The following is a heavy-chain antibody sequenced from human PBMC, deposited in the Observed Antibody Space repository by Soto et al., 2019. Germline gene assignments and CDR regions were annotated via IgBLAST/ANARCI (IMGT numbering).Heavy chain of an antibody. Sequence: GGSLRLSCAASPFTFRSYSMHWVRQAPGKGLEWVTSVSYDGSKESYADSVKGRFAVSRDNSKNTLYLQMNSLRPEDTAVYYCARYCNGGACYSASLDYWGQGTQVTVSS. D-gene: IGHD2-15*01. CDR1: PFTFRSYS. J-gene: IGHJ4*02. CDR3: ARYCNGGACYSASLDY. V-gene: IGHV3-30*09. CDR2: VSYDGSKE.